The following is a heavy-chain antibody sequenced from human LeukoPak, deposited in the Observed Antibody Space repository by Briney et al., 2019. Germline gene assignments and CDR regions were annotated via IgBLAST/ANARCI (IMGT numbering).Heavy chain of an antibody. Sequence: GGSLRLSCAASGFTFSYYGMHWVRQAPGKGLEWVAFIRYDGNDKFYADSVKGRFTISRDTSKNTLYLQMNSLRAEDTAVYYCARDNGGSSPFDYWGQGTLVTVSS. D-gene: IGHD4-23*01. CDR2: IRYDGNDK. CDR1: GFTFSYYG. CDR3: ARDNGGSSPFDY. J-gene: IGHJ4*02. V-gene: IGHV3-30*02.